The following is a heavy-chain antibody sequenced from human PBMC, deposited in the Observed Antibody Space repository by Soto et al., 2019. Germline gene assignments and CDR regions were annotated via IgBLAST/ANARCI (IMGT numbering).Heavy chain of an antibody. Sequence: PGGSLRLSCAVSGFTFSSYAMSWVRQAPGKGLEWVSVISGSGRSTYYAESVKGRFSISRDNSKNTVHLQMNSLRAEDTAVYYCAKVYYYDLSGCGFLDYWGQGTLVTVSS. D-gene: IGHD3-22*01. J-gene: IGHJ4*02. CDR3: AKVYYYDLSGCGFLDY. CDR2: ISGSGRST. V-gene: IGHV3-23*01. CDR1: GFTFSSYA.